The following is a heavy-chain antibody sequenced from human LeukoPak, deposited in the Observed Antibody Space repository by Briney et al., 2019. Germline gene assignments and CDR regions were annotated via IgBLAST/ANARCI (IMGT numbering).Heavy chain of an antibody. CDR2: ISWDSNRT. V-gene: IGHV3-43D*04. D-gene: IGHD3-10*01. CDR3: TRDRGDA. Sequence: GESLRLSCAASGFTFDDHAMQWVRHTRGKGLEWVLLISWDSNRTHYAHSMKGRNTITSDNSTNSLYLQMTSLRAEDTAVFDGTRDRGDAWGQGTMVTVS. CDR1: GFTFDDHA. J-gene: IGHJ3*01.